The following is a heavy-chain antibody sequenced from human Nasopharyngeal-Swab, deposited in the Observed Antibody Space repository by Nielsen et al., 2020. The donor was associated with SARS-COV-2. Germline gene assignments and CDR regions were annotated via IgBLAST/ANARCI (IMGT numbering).Heavy chain of an antibody. D-gene: IGHD3-3*01. V-gene: IGHV3-74*01. Sequence: GESLKISCAASGFTFSSYWMHWVRQAPGKGLVWVSRINSDGSSTSYADSVKGRFTISRDNAKNTLYLQMNSLRAEDTAVYYCARGGAIRFLEWFNGGTFDYWGQGTLVTVSS. CDR1: GFTFSSYW. CDR2: INSDGSST. CDR3: ARGGAIRFLEWFNGGTFDY. J-gene: IGHJ4*02.